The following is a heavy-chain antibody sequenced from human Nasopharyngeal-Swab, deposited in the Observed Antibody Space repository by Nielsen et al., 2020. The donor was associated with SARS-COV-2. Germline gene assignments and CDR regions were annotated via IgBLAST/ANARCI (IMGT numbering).Heavy chain of an antibody. Sequence: WVRQAPGQGLEWMGWISAYNGNTNYAQKLQGRVTMTTDTSTSTAYMELRSLRSDDTAVYYCARVRRDGYNLHFDYWGQGTLVTVSS. J-gene: IGHJ4*02. CDR2: ISAYNGNT. D-gene: IGHD5-24*01. V-gene: IGHV1-18*01. CDR3: ARVRRDGYNLHFDY.